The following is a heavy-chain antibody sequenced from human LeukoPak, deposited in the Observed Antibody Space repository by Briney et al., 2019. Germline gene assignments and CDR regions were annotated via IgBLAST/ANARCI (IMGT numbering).Heavy chain of an antibody. CDR2: IYYSGST. CDR3: ARAGYCSGGSCYGTRLMDV. J-gene: IGHJ6*03. V-gene: IGHV4-59*08. CDR1: GGSISSYY. Sequence: SETLSLTCTVSGGSISSYYWSWIRQPPGKGLEWIGYIYYSGSTNYNPSLKSRVTISVDTSKNQFSLKLSSVTAADTAVYYCARAGYCSGGSCYGTRLMDVWGKGTTVTVSS. D-gene: IGHD2-15*01.